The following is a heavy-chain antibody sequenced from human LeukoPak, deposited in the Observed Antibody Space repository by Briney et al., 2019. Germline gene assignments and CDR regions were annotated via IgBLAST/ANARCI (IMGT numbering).Heavy chain of an antibody. V-gene: IGHV1-46*02. CDR2: MNPRGGST. CDR3: ARLYDSGDAFDI. CDR1: GYSFNSYY. Sequence: ASVKVSCKASGYSFNSYYMHWVRQAPGQGLEWMGGMNPRGGSTRNAQMFQGRVTMTIDTSTSTVCMELTSLRSEDTAVYYCARLYDSGDAFDIWGQGTMVTVSS. J-gene: IGHJ3*02. D-gene: IGHD3-3*01.